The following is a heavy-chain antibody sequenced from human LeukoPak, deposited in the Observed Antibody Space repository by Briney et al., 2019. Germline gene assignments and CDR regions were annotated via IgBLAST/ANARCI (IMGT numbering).Heavy chain of an antibody. CDR3: ARGLVRDGYNLHYFDY. CDR1: GGSISSGGYY. D-gene: IGHD5-24*01. J-gene: IGHJ4*02. V-gene: IGHV4-31*03. CDR2: IYYSGST. Sequence: PSETLSLTCTVSGGSISSGGYYWSWIRQHPGKGLEWIGYIYYSGSTYYNPSLKSRVTISVDTSKNQFSLKLSSVTAADTAVYYCARGLVRDGYNLHYFDYWGQGTLVTVSS.